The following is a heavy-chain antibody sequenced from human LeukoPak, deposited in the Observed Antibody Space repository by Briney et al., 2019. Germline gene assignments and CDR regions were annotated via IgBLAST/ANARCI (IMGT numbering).Heavy chain of an antibody. CDR2: LYSGGST. CDR3: ARVGDHYHWYLDV. J-gene: IGHJ2*01. CDR1: GFSVSSKY. V-gene: IGHV3-53*01. Sequence: QPGGSLTLSCEDSGFSVSSKYMNWVRQAPGEGLEWVSILYSGGSTYYTDSVKGRFTVSRDSSKNTLYLHMNSLRVEDTAVYYCARVGDHYHWYLDVWGRGTLVTVSS. D-gene: IGHD3-10*01.